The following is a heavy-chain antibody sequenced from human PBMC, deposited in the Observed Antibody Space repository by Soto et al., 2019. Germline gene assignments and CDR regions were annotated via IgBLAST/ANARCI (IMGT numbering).Heavy chain of an antibody. J-gene: IGHJ4*02. V-gene: IGHV3-30*18. CDR1: GFTFSTYG. Sequence: QVQLVESGGGVVQPGRSLRLSCAASGFTFSTYGMHWVRQPPGKGLEWVAVISSDGKSEHYADPVKGRFSISRDNSKNTLSLQMNSLRVEDTALYYCAKPIAAYSGDSRGRGALVDYWGQGTLVNVSS. D-gene: IGHD3-22*01. CDR2: ISSDGKSE. CDR3: AKPIAAYSGDSRGRGALVDY.